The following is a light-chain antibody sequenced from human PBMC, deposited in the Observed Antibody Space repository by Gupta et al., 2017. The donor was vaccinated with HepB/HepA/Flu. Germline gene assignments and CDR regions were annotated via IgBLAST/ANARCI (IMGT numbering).Light chain of an antibody. CDR3: CSYTGTEV. Sequence: QSALTQPRSVSGSPGQSVTISCTRASSDVGPYNYVSWYQLRPGKAPILIIFDVTTRPSGVPHGSSGARSGTTASLTISGLQADDDSYYYYCSYTGTEVFGSGTKVTVL. V-gene: IGLV2-11*01. CDR2: DVT. CDR1: SSDVGPYNY. J-gene: IGLJ1*01.